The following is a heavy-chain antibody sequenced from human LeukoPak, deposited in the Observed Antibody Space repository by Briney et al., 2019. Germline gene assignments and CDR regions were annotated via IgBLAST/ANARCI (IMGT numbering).Heavy chain of an antibody. J-gene: IGHJ5*02. CDR2: IYYSGST. CDR1: GGSISSGGYY. CDR3: ARGDGYNFGNWFDP. Sequence: PSQTLSLTCAVSGGSISSGGYYWSWIRQHPGKGLEWIGYIYYSGSTYYNPSLKSRVTISVDTSKNQFSLKLSSVTAADTAVYYCARGDGYNFGNWFDPWGQGTLVTVSS. D-gene: IGHD5-24*01. V-gene: IGHV4-31*11.